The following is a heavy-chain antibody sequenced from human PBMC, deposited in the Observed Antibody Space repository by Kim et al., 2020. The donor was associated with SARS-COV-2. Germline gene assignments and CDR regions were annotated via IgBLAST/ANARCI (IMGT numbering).Heavy chain of an antibody. CDR2: IRDGGRST. CDR3: AKDLSESGFDGDFDY. J-gene: IGHJ4*02. CDR1: GFTFSDYA. V-gene: IGHV3-23*01. Sequence: GGSLRLSCAASGFTFSDYAMSWVRQAPGKGLEWVASIRDGGRSTFYANFVEGRFTISRDNFKNTVFLQMNNLRAEDTALYHCAKDLSESGFDGDFDYWGQETRVTVSS. D-gene: IGHD5-12*01.